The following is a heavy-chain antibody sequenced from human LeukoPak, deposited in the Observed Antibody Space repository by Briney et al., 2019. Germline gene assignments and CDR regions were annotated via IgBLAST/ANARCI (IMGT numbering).Heavy chain of an antibody. D-gene: IGHD3-22*01. CDR2: INHSGST. V-gene: IGHV4-34*01. CDR3: ARGGTSSGPAHYYDSSGYDY. Sequence: SETLSLTCAVYGGSFSGYYWSWIRQPPGKGLEWIGEINHSGSTNYNPSLKSRVTISVDTSKNQFSLKLSSVTAADTAVYYCARGGTSSGPAHYYDSSGYDYWGQGTLVTVSS. J-gene: IGHJ4*02. CDR1: GGSFSGYY.